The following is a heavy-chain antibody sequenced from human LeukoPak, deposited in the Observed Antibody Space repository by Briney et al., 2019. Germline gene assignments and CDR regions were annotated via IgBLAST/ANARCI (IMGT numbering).Heavy chain of an antibody. CDR3: AKGYYGSGSYMDYFEY. CDR2: ISDSGGAP. J-gene: IGHJ4*02. Sequence: GGSLRLSCAASGFTSSSYAMSWVRQAPGKGLEWVSAISDSGGAPFYADSVKGRFTISRDNSKNTVYLQMNSLRAEDTAVYYCAKGYYGSGSYMDYFEYWGQGTLVTVSS. V-gene: IGHV3-23*01. D-gene: IGHD3-10*01. CDR1: GFTSSSYA.